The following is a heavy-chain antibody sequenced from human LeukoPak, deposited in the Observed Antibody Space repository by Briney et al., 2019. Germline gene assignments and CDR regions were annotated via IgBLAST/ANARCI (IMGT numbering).Heavy chain of an antibody. V-gene: IGHV1-3*04. D-gene: IGHD1-26*01. CDR2: INTGNGNT. J-gene: IGHJ3*02. Sequence: ASVKVSCKASGYTFTSYAMHWVRQAPGQRLEWMGWINTGNGNTKYSQKFQGRVTITRDTSASTAYLELTSLGSEDTAVYYCARFSGAFDIWGQGTMVTVSS. CDR1: GYTFTSYA. CDR3: ARFSGAFDI.